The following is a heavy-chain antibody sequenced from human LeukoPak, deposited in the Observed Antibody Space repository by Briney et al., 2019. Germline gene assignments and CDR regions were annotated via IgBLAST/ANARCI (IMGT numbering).Heavy chain of an antibody. CDR3: ASESCGSYCSAYY. CDR1: GYTFTNYG. J-gene: IGHJ4*01. CDR2: VSAYNGYT. V-gene: IGHV1-18*01. D-gene: IGHD1-26*01. Sequence: ASVKVSCKASGYTFTNYGVSLVRQAPGQGREWMGWVSAYNGYTNYAQKFQFRVTMTTDTSTSTAYMELRILRSEGRAVYCCASESCGSYCSAYYWGHGPLVTVSS.